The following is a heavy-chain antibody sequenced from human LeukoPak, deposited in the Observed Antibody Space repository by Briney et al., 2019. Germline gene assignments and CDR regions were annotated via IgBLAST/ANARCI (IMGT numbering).Heavy chain of an antibody. CDR2: FDPEDGET. Sequence: GASVKVSCKVSGYTLTELSMHWVRQAPGKGLEWMGGFDPEDGETIYAQKFQGRVTMTEDTSTDTAYMELSSLRSEDTAVYYCATGWNLPYCSGGSCGSLIVWGQGTMVTVSS. CDR3: ATGWNLPYCSGGSCGSLIV. V-gene: IGHV1-24*01. CDR1: GYTLTELS. J-gene: IGHJ3*01. D-gene: IGHD2-15*01.